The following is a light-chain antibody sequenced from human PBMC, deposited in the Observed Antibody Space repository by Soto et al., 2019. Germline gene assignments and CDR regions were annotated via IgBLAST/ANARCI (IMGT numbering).Light chain of an antibody. V-gene: IGKV3-20*01. CDR1: QSVTSSY. CDR2: GAS. CDR3: QQYGKTPFT. J-gene: IGKJ3*01. Sequence: EIELTQSPGTLSFSPGQRATLTCRASQSVTSSYLAWFQQNPGQAPRLLIYGASTMATGIPDRFSGSVSGTDSTLTISRLEPEDFAVYYCQQYGKTPFTFGPGTKVDIK.